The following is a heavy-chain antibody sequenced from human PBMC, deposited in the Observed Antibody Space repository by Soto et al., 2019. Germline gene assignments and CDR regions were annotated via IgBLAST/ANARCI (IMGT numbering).Heavy chain of an antibody. D-gene: IGHD5-18*01. CDR2: ISSSSSTI. CDR3: ARDYSSYGPFDY. CDR1: GFPFSSYS. J-gene: IGHJ4*02. Sequence: GGSLRLSCAASGFPFSSYSKKKVRQAPGKGLEWVSYISSSSSTIYYADSVKGRFTISRDNAKNSLYLQMNSLRAEDTAVYYCARDYSSYGPFDYCGQGPLVTVSS. V-gene: IGHV3-48*01.